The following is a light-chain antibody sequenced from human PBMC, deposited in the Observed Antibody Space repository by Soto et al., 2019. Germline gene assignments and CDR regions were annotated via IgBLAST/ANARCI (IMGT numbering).Light chain of an antibody. CDR3: QQYNKWPLT. CDR2: GAS. CDR1: QSVSSN. V-gene: IGKV3-15*01. Sequence: EIVMTQSPATLSVSPGERATLSCRASQSVSSNLAWYQQKPGQAPRLLIYGASTRATAFPARFSGSGSGTEFTLTISSLQSEDFAVYYCQQYNKWPLTFGGGTKVEIK. J-gene: IGKJ4*01.